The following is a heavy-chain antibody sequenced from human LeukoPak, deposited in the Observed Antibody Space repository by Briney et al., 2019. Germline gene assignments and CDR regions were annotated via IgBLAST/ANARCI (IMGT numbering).Heavy chain of an antibody. Sequence: SETLSLTCTVSGGSISSSSCYWGWIRQPPGKGLEWIGSIYYSGSTYYNPSLKSRVTISVDTSKNQFSLKLSSVTAADTAVYYCARLGESGRSGSSQNYYFDYWGQGTLVTVSS. CDR1: GGSISSSSCY. CDR2: IYYSGST. J-gene: IGHJ4*02. D-gene: IGHD3-10*01. V-gene: IGHV4-39*07. CDR3: ARLGESGRSGSSQNYYFDY.